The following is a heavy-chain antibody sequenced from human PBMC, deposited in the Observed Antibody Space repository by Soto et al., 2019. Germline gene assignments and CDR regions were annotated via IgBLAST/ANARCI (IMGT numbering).Heavy chain of an antibody. CDR2: INAANGDT. Sequence: QVQLVQSGADLREPGASVKVSCKASGYTFTSYPVHWVRQAPGQRLQWMGWINAANGDTGYSQKFQGRVTFTRDTSASTRYMELSSLTSEDTAVYYCARKDSYGAGIYCFDHWGQGTLVTVSS. J-gene: IGHJ4*02. V-gene: IGHV1-3*01. CDR1: GYTFTSYP. CDR3: ARKDSYGAGIYCFDH. D-gene: IGHD3-10*01.